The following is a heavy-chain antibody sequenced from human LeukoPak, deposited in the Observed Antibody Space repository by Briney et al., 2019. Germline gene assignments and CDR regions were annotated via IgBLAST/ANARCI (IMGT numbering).Heavy chain of an antibody. V-gene: IGHV1-18*01. J-gene: IGHJ3*02. D-gene: IGHD3-10*01. Sequence: ASVKVSCKASGYTFTSYGISWVRQAPGQGLEWMGWMSAYNGNTHYAQKLQGRVTMTTDTSTSTAYMELRSLRSDDTAVYYCARDGAYGSGSYYIAFDIWGQGTMVTVSS. CDR3: ARDGAYGSGSYYIAFDI. CDR1: GYTFTSYG. CDR2: MSAYNGNT.